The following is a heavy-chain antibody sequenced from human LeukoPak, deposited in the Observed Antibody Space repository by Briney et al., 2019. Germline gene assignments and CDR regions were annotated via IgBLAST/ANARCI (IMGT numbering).Heavy chain of an antibody. J-gene: IGHJ3*02. CDR3: AKDGSSGSPRNAFDI. V-gene: IGHV3-30*18. CDR1: GFTFSSYG. CDR2: ISYDGSNK. D-gene: IGHD1-26*01. Sequence: GGSLRLSCAASGFTFSSYGMHWVRQAPGKGLEWVAVISYDGSNKYYADSVKGRFTISRDNSKNTLYLQMNSLRAEDTAVYYCAKDGSSGSPRNAFDIWGQGTMVTVSS.